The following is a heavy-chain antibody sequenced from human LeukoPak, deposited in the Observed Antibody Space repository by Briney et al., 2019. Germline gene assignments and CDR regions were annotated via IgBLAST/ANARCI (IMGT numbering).Heavy chain of an antibody. CDR1: GYIFTGYY. V-gene: IGHV1-2*02. Sequence: ASVKVSCKASGYIFTGYYMYWVRQAPGQGLEWMGWINPNSGGTNYAQKFQGRVTMTTDTSTSTTYMELSRLRSDDTAVYYCARADYYDSSGYYNYFDYWGQGTLVTVSS. D-gene: IGHD3-22*01. CDR3: ARADYYDSSGYYNYFDY. J-gene: IGHJ4*02. CDR2: INPNSGGT.